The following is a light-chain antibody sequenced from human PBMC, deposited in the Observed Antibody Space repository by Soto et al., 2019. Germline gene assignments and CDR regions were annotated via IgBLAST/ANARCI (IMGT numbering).Light chain of an antibody. Sequence: SYELTQPPSVSVAPGKTASITCGGNNIGSKRVQWYQQKPGQAPVLVIYYDNDRPSGIPERFSGSNSGNTATLTISRVEAGDEADYYCQVWDTRSDRVIFGGGTKLTVL. CDR1: NIGSKR. CDR3: QVWDTRSDRVI. V-gene: IGLV3-21*04. J-gene: IGLJ2*01. CDR2: YDN.